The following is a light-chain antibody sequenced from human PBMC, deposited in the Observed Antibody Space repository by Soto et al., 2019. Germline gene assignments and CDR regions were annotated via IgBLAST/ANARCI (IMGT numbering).Light chain of an antibody. CDR3: QQYHTSSIT. Sequence: IVLTQSPATLSLSLGERATLSCRASQSVGSHLAWYQQIPGQAPRLLVYGASTGATGVPSRFSGTGSGTEFTLSIDSLQPDDFATYYCQQYHTSSITFGQGTRLEIK. J-gene: IGKJ5*01. CDR1: QSVGSH. CDR2: GAS. V-gene: IGKV3-15*01.